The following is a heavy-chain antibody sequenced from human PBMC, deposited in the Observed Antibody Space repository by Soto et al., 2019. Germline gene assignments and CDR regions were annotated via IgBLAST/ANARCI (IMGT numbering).Heavy chain of an antibody. J-gene: IGHJ4*02. CDR3: AREDINRYFNFDY. CDR2: IIPIFGTA. V-gene: IGHV1-69*01. D-gene: IGHD3-9*01. CDR1: GGTFSSYA. Sequence: QVQLVQSGAEVKKPGSSVEVSCKASGGTFSSYAISWVRQAPGQGLEWMGGIIPIFGTANYEQKFQGRVTITADESTSTAYMELISLRSEDTAVYYCAREDINRYFNFDYWGQGTLVTVSS.